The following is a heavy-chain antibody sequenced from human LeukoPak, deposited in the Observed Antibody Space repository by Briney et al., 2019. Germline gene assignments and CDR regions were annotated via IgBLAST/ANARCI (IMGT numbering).Heavy chain of an antibody. CDR2: IYYSGST. V-gene: IGHV4-30-4*01. CDR3: DRGAIRWFGELLRWFDP. Sequence: SQTLSLTCTVSGGSISSGDYYWSWIRQPPGKGLEWIGYIYYSGSTYYNPSLKSRVTISVDTSKNQFSLKLSSVTAADTAVYYCDRGAIRWFGELLRWFDPWGQGTLVTVSS. CDR1: GGSISSGDYY. D-gene: IGHD3-10*01. J-gene: IGHJ5*02.